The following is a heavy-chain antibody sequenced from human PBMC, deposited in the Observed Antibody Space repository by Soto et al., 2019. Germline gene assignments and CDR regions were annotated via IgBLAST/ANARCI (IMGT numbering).Heavy chain of an antibody. Sequence: GESLKISCQVSGYTFTNYWVAWVRQLPGKGLEWMGIVFPGDSQTTYGPSFEGQVTFSADQSTSTAFLQWNRLRASDTGVYFCARRKLHCGGGSCYGTNDLDHWGQGTKVTVSS. J-gene: IGHJ4*02. CDR2: VFPGDSQT. CDR1: GYTFTNYW. D-gene: IGHD2-21*01. CDR3: ARRKLHCGGGSCYGTNDLDH. V-gene: IGHV5-51*01.